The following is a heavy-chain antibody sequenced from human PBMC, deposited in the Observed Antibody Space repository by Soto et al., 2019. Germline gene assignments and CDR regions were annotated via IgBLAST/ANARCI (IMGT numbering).Heavy chain of an antibody. Sequence: SETLSLTCSVSGGSVSSDSYNWIWLRQPPGKGLEWVGYISNSGTTNYNPSLKSRLTVSLDTSMNQFSLKLSSVTAADTAVYYCAREGVQSLPTVTTPGFDPWGHGILVTVSS. CDR2: ISNSGTT. CDR1: GGSVSSDSYN. CDR3: AREGVQSLPTVTTPGFDP. J-gene: IGHJ5*02. V-gene: IGHV4-30-4*01. D-gene: IGHD4-17*01.